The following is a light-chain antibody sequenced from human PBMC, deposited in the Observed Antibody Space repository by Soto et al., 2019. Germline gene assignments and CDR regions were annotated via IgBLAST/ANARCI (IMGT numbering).Light chain of an antibody. CDR1: QSVSSN. Sequence: EILMTQSPATLSVSPGERATLFCRTSQSVSSNLAWYQQKIGQAPRLLIYGSSTRPTGIPARFSGSGSGTEFTLTISSLQSEDFAVYYCQQYNNWPRTFGQGTKVEIK. J-gene: IGKJ1*01. CDR3: QQYNNWPRT. V-gene: IGKV3-15*01. CDR2: GSS.